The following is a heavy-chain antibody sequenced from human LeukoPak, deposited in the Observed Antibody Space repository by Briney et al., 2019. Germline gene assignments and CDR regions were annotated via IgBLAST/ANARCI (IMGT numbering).Heavy chain of an antibody. Sequence: EASEKVSCKASGNTFINNFMHWVRQAPGQGLEWMGLINPSGSATTYPQKLQGRVTMTRDTSTNTVYMELSSLRSEDTAVYYCATDLPTGFGSTAYWGQGTLVTVSS. CDR1: GNTFINNF. D-gene: IGHD3-10*01. CDR3: ATDLPTGFGSTAY. CDR2: INPSGSAT. J-gene: IGHJ4*02. V-gene: IGHV1-46*01.